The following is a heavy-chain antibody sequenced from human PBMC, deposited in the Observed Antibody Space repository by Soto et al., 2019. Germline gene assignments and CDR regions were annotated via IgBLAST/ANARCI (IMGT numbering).Heavy chain of an antibody. CDR2: IYYDGSEQ. Sequence: QVQLVESGGGVVQPGRSLRLSCVASGFTFSTAGMHWVRQAPGEGLEWVGVIYYDGSEQYYGDSVKDRFTISRDNSKNTLYLQMNSLRDEDTALYYCAKEESSGWYRTADYWGQGTLVTVSS. CDR1: GFTFSTAG. J-gene: IGHJ4*02. V-gene: IGHV3-30*18. CDR3: AKEESSGWYRTADY. D-gene: IGHD6-19*01.